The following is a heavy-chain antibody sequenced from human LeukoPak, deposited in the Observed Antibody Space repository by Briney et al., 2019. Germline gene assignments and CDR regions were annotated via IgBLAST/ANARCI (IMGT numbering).Heavy chain of an antibody. D-gene: IGHD2-2*01. CDR3: ARGPFHCGTTSCPNDY. J-gene: IGHJ4*02. CDR2: ISSSSSYI. V-gene: IGHV3-21*04. Sequence: GGSLRLSCAASGFTFSSYSMNWVRQAPGKGLEWVSSISSSSSYIYYADSVKGRFTISRDNAKNSLYLQMNSLRAEDTAVYYCARGPFHCGTTSCPNDYWGQGTLVTVSS. CDR1: GFTFSSYS.